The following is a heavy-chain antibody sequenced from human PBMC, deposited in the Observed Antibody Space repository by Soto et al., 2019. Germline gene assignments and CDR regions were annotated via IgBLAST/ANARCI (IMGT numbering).Heavy chain of an antibody. CDR2: IYYSGST. CDR1: GGSISSYY. D-gene: IGHD3-22*01. V-gene: IGHV4-59*08. Sequence: SETLSLTCTVSGGSISSYYWSWIRQPPGKGLEWIGYIYYSGSTNYNPSLKSRVTISVDTSKNQFSLKLSSVTAADTAVYYCARLSYYDSSGSEPRFNWFDPWGQGTLVTVSS. CDR3: ARLSYYDSSGSEPRFNWFDP. J-gene: IGHJ5*02.